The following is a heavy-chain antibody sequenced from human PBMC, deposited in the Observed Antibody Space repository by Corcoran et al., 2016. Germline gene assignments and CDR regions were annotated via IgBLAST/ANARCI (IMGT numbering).Heavy chain of an antibody. D-gene: IGHD6-19*01. CDR1: GFTFSSYW. V-gene: IGHV3-7*03. CDR3: ARGAYSSGCDY. CDR2: INQDGSGQ. J-gene: IGHJ4*02. Sequence: EVQLVESGGGLVQPGGSLRLSCAASGFTFSSYWMNWVRQAPGKGLEWVANINQDGSGQYYVDSVKGRFTMSRDNAKNSLFLQMTSLRADDTAVYYCARGAYSSGCDYWGQGTLVTVSS.